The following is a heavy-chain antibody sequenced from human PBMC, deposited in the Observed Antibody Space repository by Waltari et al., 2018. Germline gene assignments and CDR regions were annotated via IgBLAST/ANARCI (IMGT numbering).Heavy chain of an antibody. CDR3: ARDETGYDSSGYYYPPLDY. V-gene: IGHV1-69*04. CDR1: GSTFSSYA. Sequence: QGPLVHAGAEVKKPGSSVKFSCQASGSTFSSYAITWVRKAPSPGLEWMGGFIPVLGIANYAQKFQGRVTITADESTSTAYMELSSLRSEDTAVYYCARDETGYDSSGYYYPPLDYWGQGTLVTVSS. CDR2: FIPVLGIA. J-gene: IGHJ4*02. D-gene: IGHD3-22*01.